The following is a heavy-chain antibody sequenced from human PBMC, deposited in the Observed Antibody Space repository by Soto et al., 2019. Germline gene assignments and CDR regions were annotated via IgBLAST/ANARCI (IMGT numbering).Heavy chain of an antibody. Sequence: QVQLVQSGAEVKKPGASVKVSWKASGYTFSSYGISWVRQGPGKGLEWMGWISVYNGNKMYAQKFQGRVTMTTDTSTSTAYMELRSLRSDDTAVYYCARDCSGGSCSTAYWGQGTLVTVSS. CDR1: GYTFSSYG. CDR3: ARDCSGGSCSTAY. CDR2: ISVYNGNK. V-gene: IGHV1-18*01. J-gene: IGHJ4*02. D-gene: IGHD2-15*01.